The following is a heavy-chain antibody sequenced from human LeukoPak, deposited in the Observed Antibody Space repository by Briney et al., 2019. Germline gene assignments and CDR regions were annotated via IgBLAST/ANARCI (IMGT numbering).Heavy chain of an antibody. CDR1: GYSFTSYW. V-gene: IGHV5-51*01. D-gene: IGHD1-26*01. CDR2: IYPGDSDT. CDR3: ARLGRMERSYRKSGSSIGGVLCYFDY. Sequence: GESLKISCKGSGYSFTSYWIGWVRQMPGKGLEWMGIIYPGDSDTRYSPSFQGQVTISADKSISTAYLQWSSLKASDTAMYYCARLGRMERSYRKSGSSIGGVLCYFDYWGQGTLVTVSS. J-gene: IGHJ4*02.